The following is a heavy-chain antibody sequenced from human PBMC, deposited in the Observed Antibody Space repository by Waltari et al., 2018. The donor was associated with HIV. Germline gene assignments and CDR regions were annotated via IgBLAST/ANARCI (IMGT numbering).Heavy chain of an antibody. V-gene: IGHV1-24*01. J-gene: IGHJ4*02. Sequence: QVLLVQSGAEVKKPGASVKVSCTVSGYTLTELSIHWVRQAPGKGLEWMGGFDPEDGETIYAQKFQGRVTMTEDTSTDTAYMELSSLRSEDTAVYYCATGAAAAVPFDYWGQGTLVTVSS. D-gene: IGHD6-13*01. CDR1: GYTLTELS. CDR2: FDPEDGET. CDR3: ATGAAAAVPFDY.